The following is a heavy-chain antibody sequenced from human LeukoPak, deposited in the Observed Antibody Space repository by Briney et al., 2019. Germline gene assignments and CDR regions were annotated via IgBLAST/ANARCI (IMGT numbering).Heavy chain of an antibody. Sequence: ASVKVSCKASGYTFTSYYMHWVRQAPGQGLEWMGIINPSGGSTSYAQKFQGRVTMTRDTSTSTVYMELSSLRSEDTAVYYCARSGGGSYYHYYYGMDVWGQGTTVTVSS. CDR2: INPSGGST. D-gene: IGHD1-26*01. J-gene: IGHJ6*02. V-gene: IGHV1-46*01. CDR1: GYTFTSYY. CDR3: ARSGGGSYYHYYYGMDV.